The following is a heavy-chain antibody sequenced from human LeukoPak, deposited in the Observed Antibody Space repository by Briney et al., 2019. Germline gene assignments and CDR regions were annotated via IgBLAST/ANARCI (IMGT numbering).Heavy chain of an antibody. CDR3: ARMIAAAGTEYFDL. D-gene: IGHD6-13*01. V-gene: IGHV4-59*01. CDR2: IYYSGST. CDR1: GGSISSYY. J-gene: IGHJ2*01. Sequence: PSETLSLTCTVSGGSISSYYWSWIRQPPGKGLEWIGYIYYSGSTNYNPSLKSRVTMSVDTSKNQFSLRLSSVTAADTAVYFCARMIAAAGTEYFDLWGRGTLVTVSS.